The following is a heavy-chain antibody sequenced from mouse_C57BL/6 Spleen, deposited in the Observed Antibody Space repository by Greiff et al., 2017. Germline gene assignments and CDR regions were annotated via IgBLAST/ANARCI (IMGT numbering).Heavy chain of an antibody. V-gene: IGHV2-2*01. D-gene: IGHD2-1*01. CDR2: IWSGGST. CDR1: GFSLTSYG. CDR3: ARSPPFYDGNYFYAMDY. Sequence: QVQLKESGPGLVQPSQSLSITCTVSGFSLTSYGVHWVRQSPGKGLEWLGVIWSGGSTDYNAALISRLGISKDNSKSQVFFKMHSLQADDTAIYYCARSPPFYDGNYFYAMDYWGQGTSVTVSS. J-gene: IGHJ4*01.